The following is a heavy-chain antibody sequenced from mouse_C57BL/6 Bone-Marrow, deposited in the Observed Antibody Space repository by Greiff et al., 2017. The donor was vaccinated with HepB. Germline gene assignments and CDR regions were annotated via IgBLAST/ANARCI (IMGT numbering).Heavy chain of an antibody. CDR1: GYTFTSYW. CDR2: IDPSDSYT. Sequence: QVQLQQPGAELVKPGASVKLSCKASGYTFTSYWMQWVKQRPGQGLEWIGEIDPSDSYTNYNQKFKGKATLTVDTSSSTAYMQLSSLTSEDSAVYYCAQTGTGYAMDYWGQGTSVTVSS. V-gene: IGHV1-50*01. CDR3: AQTGTGYAMDY. J-gene: IGHJ4*01. D-gene: IGHD4-1*01.